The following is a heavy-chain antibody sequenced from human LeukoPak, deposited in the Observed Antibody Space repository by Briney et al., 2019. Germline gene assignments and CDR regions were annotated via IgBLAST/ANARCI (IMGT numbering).Heavy chain of an antibody. V-gene: IGHV4-39*01. CDR2: IYYSGST. J-gene: IGHJ4*02. CDR3: ARWLNMVRGGLFDY. D-gene: IGHD3-10*01. CDR1: GGSISSSSYY. Sequence: SETLSLTCTVSGGSISSSSYYWGWMRQPPGKGLEWIGSIYYSGSTYYNPSLKSRVTISVDTSKNQFSLKLSSVTAADTAVYYCARWLNMVRGGLFDYWGQGTLVTVSS.